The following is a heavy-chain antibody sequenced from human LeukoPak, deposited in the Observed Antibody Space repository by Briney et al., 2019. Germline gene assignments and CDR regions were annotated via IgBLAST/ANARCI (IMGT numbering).Heavy chain of an antibody. J-gene: IGHJ3*02. CDR2: IYYSGST. D-gene: IGHD3-9*01. V-gene: IGHV4-59*01. Sequence: PSETLALTNTVSCGSISCYYCSWIREPPRKGLERSWYIYYSGSTNYNPSLKGRVTISVDTSKNQFSLKLSSVTAADTAVYYCARDLQHYDILTGYSPGAFDIWGQGTMVTVSS. CDR3: ARDLQHYDILTGYSPGAFDI. CDR1: CGSISCYY.